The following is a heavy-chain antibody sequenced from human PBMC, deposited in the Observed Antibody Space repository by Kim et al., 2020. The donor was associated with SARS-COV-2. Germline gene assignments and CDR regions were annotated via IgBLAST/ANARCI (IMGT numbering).Heavy chain of an antibody. V-gene: IGHV3-30-3*01. CDR3: ARGRGSYQGNYFDY. Sequence: GGSLRLSCAASGFTFSSYAMHWVRQAPGKGLEWVAVISYDGSNKYYADSVKGRFTISRDNSKNTLYLQMNSLRAEDTAVYYCARGRGSYQGNYFDYWGQGTLVTVSS. CDR2: ISYDGSNK. J-gene: IGHJ4*02. CDR1: GFTFSSYA. D-gene: IGHD1-26*01.